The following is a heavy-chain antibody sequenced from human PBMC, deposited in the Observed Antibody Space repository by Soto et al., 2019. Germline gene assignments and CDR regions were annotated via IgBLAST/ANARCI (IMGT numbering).Heavy chain of an antibody. Sequence: GASVKVSCKASGYTFTSYGISWVRQAPGQGLEWMGWISAYNGNTNYAQKLQGRVTITADESTSTAYMELSSLRSEDTAVYYCAREGGYSSSPRPRVTYYYGMDVWGQGTTVTVSS. CDR1: GYTFTSYG. J-gene: IGHJ6*02. D-gene: IGHD6-6*01. V-gene: IGHV1-18*01. CDR2: ISAYNGNT. CDR3: AREGGYSSSPRPRVTYYYGMDV.